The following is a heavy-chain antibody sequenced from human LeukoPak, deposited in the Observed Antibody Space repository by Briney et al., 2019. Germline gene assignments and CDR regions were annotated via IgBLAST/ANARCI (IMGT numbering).Heavy chain of an antibody. J-gene: IGHJ4*02. CDR1: GGSISSYY. V-gene: IGHV4-59*08. D-gene: IGHD3-3*01. Sequence: SETLSLTCTVSGGSISSYYWSWIRQPPGKGLEWIGYIYYSGSTNYNPSLKSRVTISVDTSKNQFSLKLSSVTAADTAVYYCARLDGESNFDYWGQGTLVTASS. CDR3: ARLDGESNFDY. CDR2: IYYSGST.